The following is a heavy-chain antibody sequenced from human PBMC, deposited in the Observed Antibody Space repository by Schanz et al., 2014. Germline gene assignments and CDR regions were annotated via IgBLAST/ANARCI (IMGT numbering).Heavy chain of an antibody. Sequence: QVQLQESGPGLVKPSQTLSLTCAVSGVSISSGGYSWTWIRQPPGKGPEWIGYIFYSGSTNYNPSQRVQIPMPWDRPKNSFPRGGGLCPAADTAVYYCATRRHDSTGSWSSGGSTDAFDIWGQGTKVTVSS. CDR2: IFYSGST. J-gene: IGHJ3*02. CDR1: GVSISSGGYS. V-gene: IGHV4-30-4*07. D-gene: IGHD3-22*01. CDR3: ATRRHDSTGSWSSGGSTDAFDI.